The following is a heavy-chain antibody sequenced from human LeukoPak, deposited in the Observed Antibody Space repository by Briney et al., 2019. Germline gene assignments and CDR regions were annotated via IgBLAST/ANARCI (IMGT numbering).Heavy chain of an antibody. CDR1: GFTFDDYA. CDR3: ARVPSGGVVIANYFDY. CDR2: ISWNSGSI. V-gene: IGHV3-9*01. J-gene: IGHJ4*02. Sequence: PGGSLRLSCAASGFTFDDYAMHWVRQAPGKGLEWVSGISWNSGSIGYADSVKGRFTISRDNAKNSLYLQMNSLRPEDTAVYYCARVPSGGVVIANYFDYWGQGTPVTVSS. D-gene: IGHD3-3*01.